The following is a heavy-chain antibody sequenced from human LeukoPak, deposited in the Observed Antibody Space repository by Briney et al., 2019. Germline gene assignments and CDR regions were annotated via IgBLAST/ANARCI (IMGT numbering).Heavy chain of an antibody. CDR1: GYTFTSYY. V-gene: IGHV1-2*06. CDR3: ARDLETVAGGNFDY. Sequence: ASLKVSCKASGYTFTSYYMHWVRQAPGQGLEWMGRINPNSGGTNYAQKFQGRVTMTRDTSISTAYMELSRLRSDDTAVYYCARDLETVAGGNFDYWGQGTLVTVSS. CDR2: INPNSGGT. J-gene: IGHJ4*02. D-gene: IGHD6-19*01.